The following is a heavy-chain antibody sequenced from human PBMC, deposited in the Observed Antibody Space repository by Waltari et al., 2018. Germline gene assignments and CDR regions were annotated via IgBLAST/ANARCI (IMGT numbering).Heavy chain of an antibody. CDR1: GADIGSSNTY. CDR2: IYYSGNT. CDR3: ARSGTYRGYFDY. V-gene: IGHV4-39*01. J-gene: IGHJ4*02. Sequence: QLQLQESGPGLVKPSETLSLPCTVSGADIGSSNTYWGWIRQPPGKGLEWIGSIYYSGNTYYNPSLKSRVTISVDTSKNQFSLRLSSATAADTAVYYCARSGTYRGYFDYWGQGTLVTVSS. D-gene: IGHD1-26*01.